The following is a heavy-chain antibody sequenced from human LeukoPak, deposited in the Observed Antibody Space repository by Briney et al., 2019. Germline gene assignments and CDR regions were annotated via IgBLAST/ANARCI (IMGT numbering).Heavy chain of an antibody. J-gene: IGHJ6*02. V-gene: IGHV3-23*01. D-gene: IGHD6-19*01. CDR2: ISGSGSTT. CDR1: GFTFSSYA. Sequence: PGGSLRLSCAASGFTFSSYAMSWVRQAPGKGLEWVSVISGSGSTTDSADSVKGRFTISRDNSKNTLFLEMNSLRAEDTAVYYCAKETASGWQPGEAYYYYGVDVWGQGTTVTVSS. CDR3: AKETASGWQPGEAYYYYGVDV.